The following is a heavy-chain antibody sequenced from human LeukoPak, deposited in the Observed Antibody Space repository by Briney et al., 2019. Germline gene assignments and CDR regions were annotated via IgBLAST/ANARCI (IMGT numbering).Heavy chain of an antibody. Sequence: SETLSLTCTGSGGSISSYYWSWIRQPPGKGLEWIGYIYYSGSTNYNPSLKSRVTISVDTSKNQFSLKLSSVTAADTAVYYCARENRYYCDSSGYSVAFDIWGQGTMVTVSS. J-gene: IGHJ3*02. D-gene: IGHD3-22*01. CDR2: IYYSGST. CDR3: ARENRYYCDSSGYSVAFDI. CDR1: GGSISSYY. V-gene: IGHV4-59*01.